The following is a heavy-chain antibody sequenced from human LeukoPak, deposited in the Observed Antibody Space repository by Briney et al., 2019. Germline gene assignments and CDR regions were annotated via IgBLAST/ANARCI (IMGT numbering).Heavy chain of an antibody. Sequence: PGGSLRLSCAASGFTFSSYSMNWVRQAPGKGLEWVSSISSSSSYIYYADSVKSRFTISRDNAKNSLYLQMNSLRAEDTAVYYCARNPGIAVAGTGYWGQGTLVTVSS. CDR1: GFTFSSYS. CDR2: ISSSSSYI. D-gene: IGHD6-19*01. CDR3: ARNPGIAVAGTGY. V-gene: IGHV3-21*01. J-gene: IGHJ4*02.